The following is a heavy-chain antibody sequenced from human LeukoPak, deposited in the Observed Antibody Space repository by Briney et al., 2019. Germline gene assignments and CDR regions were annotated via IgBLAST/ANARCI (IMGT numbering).Heavy chain of an antibody. CDR1: GFTLDDYA. V-gene: IGHV3-9*03. J-gene: IGHJ4*02. CDR3: ARGYSYGYVGIDY. Sequence: PGGSLRLSCAASGFTLDDYAMHWVRQAPRKGLEWVSGISWNSGSIGYADSVKGRFTISRDNAKNSLYLQMNSLRAEDMALYYCARGYSYGYVGIDYWGQGTLVTVSS. D-gene: IGHD5-18*01. CDR2: ISWNSGSI.